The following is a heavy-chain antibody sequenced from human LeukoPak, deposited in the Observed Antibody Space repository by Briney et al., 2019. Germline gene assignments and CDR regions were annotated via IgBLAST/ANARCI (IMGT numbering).Heavy chain of an antibody. CDR2: IYYSGST. D-gene: IGHD3-22*01. Sequence: KPSETLSLTCTVSGGSISSYYWSWIRQPPGKGLEWIGYIYYSGSTNYNPPLKSRVTISVDTSKNQFSLKLSSVTAADTAVYYCARLAKYYYDSRYYYYMDVWGKGTTVTVSS. V-gene: IGHV4-59*08. CDR1: GGSISSYY. J-gene: IGHJ6*03. CDR3: ARLAKYYYDSRYYYYMDV.